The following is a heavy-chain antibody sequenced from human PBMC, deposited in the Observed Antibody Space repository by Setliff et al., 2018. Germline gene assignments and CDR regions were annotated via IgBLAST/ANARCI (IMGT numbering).Heavy chain of an antibody. CDR2: INHTGST. D-gene: IGHD2-15*01. Sequence: PSETLSLTCAVYGGSFSGYYWSWIRQPPGKGLEWIGEINHTGSTNYSPSLKSRVTISVDTSKNQFSLKLSSVTAADTAVYYCARARYCSGGRCYWTWLDSWAQGTLVTSPQ. J-gene: IGHJ5*01. CDR1: GGSFSGYY. V-gene: IGHV4-34*01. CDR3: ARARYCSGGRCYWTWLDS.